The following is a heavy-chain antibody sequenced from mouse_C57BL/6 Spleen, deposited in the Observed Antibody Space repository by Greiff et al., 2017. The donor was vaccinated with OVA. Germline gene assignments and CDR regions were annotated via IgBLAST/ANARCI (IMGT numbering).Heavy chain of an antibody. J-gene: IGHJ3*01. Sequence: QVQLQQPGAELVRPGSSVKLSCKASGYTFTSYWMDWVKQRPGQGLEWIGNIYPSDSETHYNQKFKDKATLTVDKSSSTSYMQLSSLTSEDSAVYYCARDPYYGSSWFAYWGQGTLVTVSA. V-gene: IGHV1-61*01. CDR3: ARDPYYGSSWFAY. CDR2: IYPSDSET. CDR1: GYTFTSYW. D-gene: IGHD1-1*01.